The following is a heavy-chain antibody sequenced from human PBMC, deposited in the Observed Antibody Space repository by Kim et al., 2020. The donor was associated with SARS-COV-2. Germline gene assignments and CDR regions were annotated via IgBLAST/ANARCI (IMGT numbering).Heavy chain of an antibody. Sequence: KKYYADSVKGRFTISRDNSKNMLFLQMTSLRAEDTALYYCTGFFGTQLDPWGQGTLVTVSS. CDR2: KK. CDR3: TGFFGTQLDP. V-gene: IGHV3-33*01. J-gene: IGHJ5*02. D-gene: IGHD3-10*01.